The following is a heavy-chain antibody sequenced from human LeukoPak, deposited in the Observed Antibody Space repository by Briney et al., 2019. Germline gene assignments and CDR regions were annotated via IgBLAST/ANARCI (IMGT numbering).Heavy chain of an antibody. V-gene: IGHV4-59*01. Sequence: SETLSLTCTVSGGSISSYYWSWIRQPPGKGLEWIGYIYYSGSTNYNPSLKSRVTISVDTSKNQFSLKLSSVTAADTAVYYCARTTGDCSSTSCYQYWFDPWGQGTLVTVSS. CDR2: IYYSGST. D-gene: IGHD2-2*01. CDR1: GGSISSYY. J-gene: IGHJ5*02. CDR3: ARTTGDCSSTSCYQYWFDP.